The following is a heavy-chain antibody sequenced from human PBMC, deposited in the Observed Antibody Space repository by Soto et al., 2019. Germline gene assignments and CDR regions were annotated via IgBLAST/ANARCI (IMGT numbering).Heavy chain of an antibody. Sequence: PGESLKISCNGFGYIFTNYWIGWVRQMPGKGLEWMGMIYPGDSDARYSPSFQGQVTLSADKSITTAYLQWSSLKASDTAMYYCARDLRIIVATTGRDYYYGMDVWGQGTTVTVSS. CDR2: IYPGDSDA. J-gene: IGHJ6*02. D-gene: IGHD5-12*01. CDR3: ARDLRIIVATTGRDYYYGMDV. V-gene: IGHV5-51*01. CDR1: GYIFTNYW.